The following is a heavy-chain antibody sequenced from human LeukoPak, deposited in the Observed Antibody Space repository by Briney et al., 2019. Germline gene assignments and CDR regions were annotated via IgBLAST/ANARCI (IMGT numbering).Heavy chain of an antibody. Sequence: GGSLRLSCAASGFTFSSYGMHWVRQAPGEGLEWVAVISYDGSNKYYADSVKGRFTISRDNSKNTLYLQMNSLRAEDTAVYYCAKDIYGDYGGGGYYYYYGMDVWGQGTTVTVSS. CDR1: GFTFSSYG. J-gene: IGHJ6*02. D-gene: IGHD4-17*01. CDR2: ISYDGSNK. V-gene: IGHV3-30*18. CDR3: AKDIYGDYGGGGYYYYYGMDV.